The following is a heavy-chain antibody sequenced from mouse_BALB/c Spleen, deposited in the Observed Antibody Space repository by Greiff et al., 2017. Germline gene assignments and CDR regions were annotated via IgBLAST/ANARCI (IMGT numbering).Heavy chain of an antibody. V-gene: IGHV14-3*02. CDR3: ARWYYGSTSYAMDY. Sequence: VQLQQSGAELVKPGASVKLSCTASGFNIKDTYMYWVKQRPEQGLEWIGRIDPANGNTKYDPKFQGKATITADTSSNTAYLQLSSLTSEDTAVYYCARWYYGSTSYAMDYWGQGTSVTVSS. J-gene: IGHJ4*01. CDR2: IDPANGNT. D-gene: IGHD1-1*01. CDR1: GFNIKDTY.